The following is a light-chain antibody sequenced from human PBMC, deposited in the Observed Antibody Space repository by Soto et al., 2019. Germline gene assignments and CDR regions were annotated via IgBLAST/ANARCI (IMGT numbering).Light chain of an antibody. CDR2: AAS. V-gene: IGKV1-8*01. Sequence: AIRMTQSPSSFSASTGDRVTITCRASQGISSYLAWYQQKPWKAPKLLIYAASNLQSGVPSRFSGSGSGTDFTLTISCLQSEDCATYYCQQYYSYPRGTFGQGTRLEIK. CDR3: QQYYSYPRGT. J-gene: IGKJ5*01. CDR1: QGISSY.